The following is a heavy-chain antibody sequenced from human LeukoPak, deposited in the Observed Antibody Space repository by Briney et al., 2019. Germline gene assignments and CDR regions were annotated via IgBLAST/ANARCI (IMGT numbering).Heavy chain of an antibody. CDR1: GYTFTRYG. V-gene: IGHV1-18*01. CDR2: ISAYNGKT. CDR3: ARVVGAINFDY. J-gene: IGHJ4*02. D-gene: IGHD1-26*01. Sequence: ASVNVSCKASGYTFTRYGISWVRQTHGQGLEWMGWISAYNGKTNYAQKLQGRVTMTTDTSTSTAYMELRSLRSDDTAVYYCARVVGAINFDYWGQGTLVSVSS.